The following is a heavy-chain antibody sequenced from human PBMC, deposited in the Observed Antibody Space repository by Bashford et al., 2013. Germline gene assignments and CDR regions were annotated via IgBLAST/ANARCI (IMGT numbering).Heavy chain of an antibody. D-gene: IGHD1-26*01. Sequence: WVRQAPGQGLEWMGWINANSGDTKYAEKFQGRVTMTRDTSTDTAYMDLSRLRSDDTAVYFCARDGPVVGVWNAFDVWGQGTVVTVSS. CDR3: ARDGPVVGVWNAFDV. V-gene: IGHV1-2*02. CDR2: INANSGDT. J-gene: IGHJ3*01.